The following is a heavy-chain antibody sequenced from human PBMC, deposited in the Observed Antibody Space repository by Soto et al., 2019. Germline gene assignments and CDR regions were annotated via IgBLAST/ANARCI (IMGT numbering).Heavy chain of an antibody. CDR3: AGGSGWISDS. V-gene: IGHV3-7*05. CDR2: IKDDGGDE. CDR1: GFTFSPFW. Sequence: EVQLVGSGGGLVQPGGSLRFSCVDSGFTFSPFWMSWVRQAPGKGLEWVAIIKDDGGDELYLEAVRGRFRISRDNAKKSLFLAMDSLRVEDTAVYYCAGGSGWISDSWGQGTLVTVSS. J-gene: IGHJ4*02. D-gene: IGHD6-19*01.